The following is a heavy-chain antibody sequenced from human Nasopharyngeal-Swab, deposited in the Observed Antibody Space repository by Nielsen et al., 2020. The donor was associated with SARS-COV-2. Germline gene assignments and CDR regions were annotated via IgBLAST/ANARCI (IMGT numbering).Heavy chain of an antibody. V-gene: IGHV4-39*01. CDR1: GGSISSSSYY. CDR2: IYYSGST. J-gene: IGHJ4*02. Sequence: SETLSLTCTVSGGSISSSSYYWGWIRQPPGKGLEWIGSIYYSGSTYYNPSLKSRVTISVDTSKNQFSLKLSSVTAADTAVYHCARGGYSYGFDYWGQGTLVTVSS. CDR3: ARGGYSYGFDY. D-gene: IGHD5-18*01.